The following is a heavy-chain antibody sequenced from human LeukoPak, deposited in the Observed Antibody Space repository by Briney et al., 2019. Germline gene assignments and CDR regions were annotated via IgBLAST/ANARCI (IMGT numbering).Heavy chain of an antibody. CDR1: GGSFSGYY. J-gene: IGHJ4*02. D-gene: IGHD2-15*01. CDR2: INHSGST. CDR3: ASRGGGYCSGGSCYGIDGSLKD. Sequence: PSETPSLTCAVYGGSFSGYYWSWIRQPPKKGLEWIGEINHSGSTNYNPSLKSRVTISVDTSKNQFSLKLSSVTAADTAVYYCASRGGGYCSGGSCYGIDGSLKDWGQGTLVTVSS. V-gene: IGHV4-34*01.